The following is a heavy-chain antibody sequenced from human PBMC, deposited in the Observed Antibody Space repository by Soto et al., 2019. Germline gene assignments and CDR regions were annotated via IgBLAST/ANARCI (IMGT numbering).Heavy chain of an antibody. CDR3: ARPYYYDSSAMYYFDY. J-gene: IGHJ4*02. D-gene: IGHD3-22*01. CDR1: GGSISSSSYY. V-gene: IGHV4-39*01. Sequence: QLLESGPGLVKPSETLSLTCTVSGGSISSSSYYWGWIRQPPGKGLEWIGSIYYSGSTYYNPSLKSRVTISVDTSKNQFSLKLSSVTAADTAVYYCARPYYYDSSAMYYFDYWGQGTLVTVSS. CDR2: IYYSGST.